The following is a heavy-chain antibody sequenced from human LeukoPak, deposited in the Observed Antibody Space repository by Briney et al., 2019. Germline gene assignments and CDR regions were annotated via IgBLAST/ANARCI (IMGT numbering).Heavy chain of an antibody. CDR3: AKLPKHDYGDYDAFDI. J-gene: IGHJ3*02. CDR1: GFTVSSNY. D-gene: IGHD4-17*01. CDR2: IYSGGST. Sequence: GGSLRLSCAASGFTVSSNYMSWVRQAPGKGLEWVSVIYSGGSTYYADSVKGRFTISRDNAKNSLYLQMNSLRAEDTAVYYRAKLPKHDYGDYDAFDIWGQGTMVTVS. V-gene: IGHV3-66*04.